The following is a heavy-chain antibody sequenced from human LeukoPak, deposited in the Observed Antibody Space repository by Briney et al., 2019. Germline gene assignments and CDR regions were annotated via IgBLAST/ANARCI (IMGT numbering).Heavy chain of an antibody. D-gene: IGHD3-22*01. V-gene: IGHV1-24*01. J-gene: IGHJ5*02. CDR3: AAEGLYYDSTVYYGFDP. CDR2: FCSLGGEV. Sequence: ASVKVSCKVSGYSLSEFSVHWVRQAPGKGPEWMGGFCSLGGEVIYAQKFQGRVTMTEDTSTDTAYMELSGLRSDDTAVYYCAAEGLYYDSTVYYGFDPWGQGTLVTVSS. CDR1: GYSLSEFS.